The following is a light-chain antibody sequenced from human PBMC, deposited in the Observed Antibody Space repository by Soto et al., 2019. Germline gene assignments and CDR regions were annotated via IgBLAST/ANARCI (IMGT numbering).Light chain of an antibody. CDR3: QSYDSSLSGSGV. V-gene: IGLV1-40*01. CDR1: SSNIGAGHD. CDR2: GNN. J-gene: IGLJ2*01. Sequence: QAVVTQPPSVSGAPGQRVTISCTGSSSNIGAGHDVHWYQQLPGTAPKLLIYGNNNRPSGVPDRFSGSKSGSSASLAITGLQAEDEGDYYCQSYDSSLSGSGVFGGGTKLTVL.